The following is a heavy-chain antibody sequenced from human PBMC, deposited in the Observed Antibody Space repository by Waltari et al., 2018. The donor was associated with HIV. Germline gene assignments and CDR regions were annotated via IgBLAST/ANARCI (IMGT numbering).Heavy chain of an antibody. CDR3: ARVDTPIYYYDSSGYLDY. V-gene: IGHV3-74*01. CDR2: INSDGSST. CDR1: GLTFSSYW. D-gene: IGHD3-22*01. J-gene: IGHJ4*02. Sequence: EVQLVESGGGLVQPGGSLRLSCAASGLTFSSYWMHWVRQAPGKGLVWVSRINSDGSSTSYADSVKGRFTISRDNAKNTLYLQMNSLRAEDTAVYYCARVDTPIYYYDSSGYLDYWGQGTLVTVSS.